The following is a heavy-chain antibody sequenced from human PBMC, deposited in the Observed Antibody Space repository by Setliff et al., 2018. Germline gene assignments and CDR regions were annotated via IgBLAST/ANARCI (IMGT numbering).Heavy chain of an antibody. V-gene: IGHV4-61*01. CDR1: GGSISSSSYY. Sequence: SETLSLTCTVSGGSISSSSYYWGWIRQPPGKGLEWIGYIYYSGSTNYNPSLKSRVTISVDTSKNQFSLKLSSVTAADTAVYYCARDEGSSYFYGMDVWGQGTTVTVSS. CDR3: ARDEGSSYFYGMDV. D-gene: IGHD6-13*01. J-gene: IGHJ6*02. CDR2: IYYSGST.